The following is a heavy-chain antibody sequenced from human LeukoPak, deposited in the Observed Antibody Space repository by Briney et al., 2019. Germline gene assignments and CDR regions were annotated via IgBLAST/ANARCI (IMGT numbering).Heavy chain of an antibody. J-gene: IGHJ6*03. D-gene: IGHD6-13*01. CDR1: GGSISSSSYY. CDR2: IYYSGST. CDR3: ARATPGRIAAAGTPYYYYYMDV. V-gene: IGHV4-39*07. Sequence: SETLSLTCTVSGGSISSSSYYWGWIRQPPGKGLEWIGSIYYSGSTYYNPSLKSRVTISVDTSKNQFSLKLSSVTAADTAVYYCARATPGRIAAAGTPYYYYYMDVWGKGTTVTVSS.